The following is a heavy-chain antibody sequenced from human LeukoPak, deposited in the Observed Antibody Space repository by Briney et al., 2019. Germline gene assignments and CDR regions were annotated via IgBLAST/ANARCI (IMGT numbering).Heavy chain of an antibody. D-gene: IGHD6-13*01. J-gene: IGHJ5*02. Sequence: SETLSLTCTVSGVSISSYYWSWIRQPAGKGLEWLGRIYTSGSTNYNPSLKSRVTMSVDTSKNQFSLKLSSVTAADTAVFYCARDLSAGHSSRGFDPWGQGTLVTVSS. V-gene: IGHV4-4*07. CDR3: ARDLSAGHSSRGFDP. CDR2: IYTSGST. CDR1: GVSISSYY.